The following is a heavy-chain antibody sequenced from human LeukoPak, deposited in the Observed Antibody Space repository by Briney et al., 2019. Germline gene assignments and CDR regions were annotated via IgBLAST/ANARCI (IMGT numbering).Heavy chain of an antibody. CDR2: IYYSGST. V-gene: IGHV4-59*01. CDR1: GGSISSYY. Sequence: TASETLSLTCTVSGGSISSYYWSWIRQPPGKGLEWIGYIYYSGSTNYNPSLKSRVTISVDTSKNQFSLKLSSVTAADTAVYYCARSVEGYCSGGSCYSYSYYMDVWGKGTTVTVSS. D-gene: IGHD2-15*01. J-gene: IGHJ6*03. CDR3: ARSVEGYCSGGSCYSYSYYMDV.